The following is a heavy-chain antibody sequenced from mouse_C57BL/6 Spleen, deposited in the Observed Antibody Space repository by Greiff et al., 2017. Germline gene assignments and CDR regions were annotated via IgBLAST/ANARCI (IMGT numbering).Heavy chain of an antibody. CDR1: GYTFTSYW. CDR2: IHPNRGST. V-gene: IGHV1-64*01. CDR3: ARSPVSTEGWFAY. J-gene: IGHJ3*01. Sequence: VQLQQPGAELVKPGASVKLSCKASGYTFTSYWMHWVKQRPGQGLEWIGMIHPNRGSTNYNEKFKSKATLTVDKSSSTAYMQLSSLTTEDSAVYYCARSPVSTEGWFAYWGQGTLVTVSA.